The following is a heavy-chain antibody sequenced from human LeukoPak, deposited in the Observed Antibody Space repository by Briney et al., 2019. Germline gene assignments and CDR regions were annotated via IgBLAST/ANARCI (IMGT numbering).Heavy chain of an antibody. D-gene: IGHD6-19*01. Sequence: SETLSLTCTVSGGSISSYYWSWIRQPPGKGLEWIGYIYYSGSTNYNPSLKSRVTISVDTSKNQFSLKLSSVTAADTAVYYCARGKYSSGWYEVCDYWGQGTLVTVSS. CDR3: ARGKYSSGWYEVCDY. CDR1: GGSISSYY. J-gene: IGHJ4*02. CDR2: IYYSGST. V-gene: IGHV4-59*01.